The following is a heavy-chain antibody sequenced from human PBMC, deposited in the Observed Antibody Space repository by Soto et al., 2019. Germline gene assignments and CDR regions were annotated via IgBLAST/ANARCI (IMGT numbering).Heavy chain of an antibody. Sequence: ASVKVSCKASGYTFTCYYMHWVRQAPGQGLEWMGWINPNSGGTNYAQKFQGWVTMTRDTSISTAYMELNSLRVEDTAVYYCARKYISSAGYYYSMDVWGQGTTVTVSS. D-gene: IGHD3-10*01. V-gene: IGHV1-2*04. CDR2: INPNSGGT. CDR1: GYTFTCYY. J-gene: IGHJ6*02. CDR3: ARKYISSAGYYYSMDV.